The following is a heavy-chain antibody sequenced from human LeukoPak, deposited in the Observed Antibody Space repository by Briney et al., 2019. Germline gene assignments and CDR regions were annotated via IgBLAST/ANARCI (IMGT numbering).Heavy chain of an antibody. CDR1: GGSISSYY. J-gene: IGHJ4*02. D-gene: IGHD3-10*01. CDR2: INHSGST. Sequence: SETLSLTCTVSGGSISSYYWSWIRQPPGKGLEWIGEINHSGSTNYNPSLKSRVTISVDTSKNQFSLKLSSVTAADTAVYYCARDLPRGNYGPYFDYWGQGTLVTVSS. V-gene: IGHV4-34*01. CDR3: ARDLPRGNYGPYFDY.